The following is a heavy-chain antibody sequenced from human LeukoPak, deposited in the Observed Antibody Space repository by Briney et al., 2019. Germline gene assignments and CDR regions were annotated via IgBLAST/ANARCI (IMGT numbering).Heavy chain of an antibody. D-gene: IGHD5-12*01. Sequence: GGSLRLSCAASGFVSSQYGFNWVRQAPGKGLEWVSHIRSTSETFYADSVKGRFTISRDHARNSLYLQMNNLRGEDTAIYYCARDAGNSGYGCDLWGQGTLVTVSS. CDR1: GFVSSQYG. V-gene: IGHV3-48*01. CDR3: ARDAGNSGYGCDL. CDR2: IRSTSET. J-gene: IGHJ5*02.